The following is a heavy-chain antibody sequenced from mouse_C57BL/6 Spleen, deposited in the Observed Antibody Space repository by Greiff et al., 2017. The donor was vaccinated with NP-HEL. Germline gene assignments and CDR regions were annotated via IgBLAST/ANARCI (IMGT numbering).Heavy chain of an antibody. Sequence: QVQLQQPGTELVKPGASVKLSCKASGYTFTSYWMHWVKQRPGQGLEWIGNINPSNGGTNYNEKFKSKAPLTADKSSSTAYMQLSSLTSEDSAVYDCAKDLTRDYYGRGAYWGQGTLVTVSA. CDR2: INPSNGGT. D-gene: IGHD1-1*01. CDR3: AKDLTRDYYGRGAY. CDR1: GYTFTSYW. J-gene: IGHJ3*01. V-gene: IGHV1-53*01.